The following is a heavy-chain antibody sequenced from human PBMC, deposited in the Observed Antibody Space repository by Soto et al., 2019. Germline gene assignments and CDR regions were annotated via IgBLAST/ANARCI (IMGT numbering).Heavy chain of an antibody. D-gene: IGHD6-13*01. CDR3: ARRGPGTYFDY. J-gene: IGHJ4*02. CDR2: ISGSGGST. V-gene: IGHV3-23*01. CDR1: GFTFSSYA. Sequence: EVQLLESGGGLVQPGGSLRLSCAAAGFTFSSYAMRWVRQAPGKGLEWVSAISGSGGSTYYADSVKGRFTISRDNSKHTLYLQMNSLRAEDTAVYYCARRGPGTYFDYWGQGTLVTVSS.